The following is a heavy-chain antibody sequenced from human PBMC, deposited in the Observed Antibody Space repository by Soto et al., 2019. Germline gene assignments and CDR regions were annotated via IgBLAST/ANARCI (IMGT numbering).Heavy chain of an antibody. Sequence: PGGSLRLSCAASGFTFSSYWMNWVRQAPGKGLEWVANIKPDGSEKWYVDSVKGRFTLSRDNAKNSLYLQMNSLRAEDTAVYFCARGDYYDSSGPFSDAFDIWGQGTMVTVSS. CDR1: GFTFSSYW. D-gene: IGHD3-22*01. CDR3: ARGDYYDSSGPFSDAFDI. CDR2: IKPDGSEK. V-gene: IGHV3-7*04. J-gene: IGHJ3*02.